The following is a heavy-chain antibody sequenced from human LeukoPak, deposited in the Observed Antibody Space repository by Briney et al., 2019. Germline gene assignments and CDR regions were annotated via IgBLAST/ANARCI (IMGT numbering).Heavy chain of an antibody. CDR1: GFTFSDYY. CDR2: INWNGGST. CDR3: AKEMGITMVRGVITSSRNVFDY. V-gene: IGHV3-20*04. D-gene: IGHD3-10*01. J-gene: IGHJ4*02. Sequence: GGSLRLSCAASGFTFSDYYMSWIRQAPGKGLEWVSGINWNGGSTGYADSVKGRFTISRDNAKNSLYLQMNSLRAEDTALYYCAKEMGITMVRGVITSSRNVFDYWGQGTLVTVSS.